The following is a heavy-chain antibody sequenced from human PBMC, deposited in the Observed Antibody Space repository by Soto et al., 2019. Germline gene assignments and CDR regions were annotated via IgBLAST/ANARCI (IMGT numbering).Heavy chain of an antibody. D-gene: IGHD5-18*01. CDR3: ARGGIQLSYAFDY. Sequence: ETLSLTCRVSGSSVSNYYWSWIRQPAGKGLEHIGRIYTSGSTSYNPSLKSRVTMSMDTSQTQIYLNLTSVTAADTAVYYCARGGIQLSYAFDYWGQGIQVTVSS. V-gene: IGHV4-4*07. CDR2: IYTSGST. J-gene: IGHJ4*02. CDR1: GSSVSNYY.